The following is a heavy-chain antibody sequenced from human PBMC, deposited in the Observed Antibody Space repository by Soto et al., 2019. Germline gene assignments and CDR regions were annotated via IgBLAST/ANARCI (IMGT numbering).Heavy chain of an antibody. CDR1: GYTFTYHY. J-gene: IGHJ3*02. V-gene: IGHV1-45*02. CDR2: ITPFNGNT. Sequence: ASVKVSCKASGYTFTYHYLHWVRQAPEQALEWMGWITPFNGNTNYAQKFQDRVTITRDRSMSTAYTELSSLRSEDTAMYYCASTEYYDFWSGSPRHAFDIWGQGTMVTVSS. CDR3: ASTEYYDFWSGSPRHAFDI. D-gene: IGHD3-3*01.